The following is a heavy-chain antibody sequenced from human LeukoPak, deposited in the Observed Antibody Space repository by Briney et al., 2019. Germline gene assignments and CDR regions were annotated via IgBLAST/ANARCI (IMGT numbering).Heavy chain of an antibody. J-gene: IGHJ4*02. CDR2: IYYSGST. Sequence: PSETLSLTCTVSGYSITSGYYWGWIRQPPGKGLEWIGSIYYSGSTYYNPSLKSRVTISVDTSGNQFSLKLSSVTAADTAVYYCARDRGSYRFDYWGQGTLVTVSS. CDR3: ARDRGSYRFDY. CDR1: GYSITSGYY. D-gene: IGHD1-26*01. V-gene: IGHV4-38-2*02.